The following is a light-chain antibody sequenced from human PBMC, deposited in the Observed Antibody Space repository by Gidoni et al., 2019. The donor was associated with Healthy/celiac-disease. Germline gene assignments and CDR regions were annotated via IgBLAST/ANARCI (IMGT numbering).Light chain of an antibody. J-gene: IGKJ2*04. CDR1: QGISSY. CDR3: QQYYSYPLCS. V-gene: IGKV1-8*01. Sequence: AIRMTQSPSSFSASTGDRVTITCRASQGISSYLAWYQQKPGKAPKLLIYAASTWQSGVPSRFSGSGSGTDFTLTISCLQSEDFATYYCQQYYSYPLCSFGQGTKLEIK. CDR2: AAS.